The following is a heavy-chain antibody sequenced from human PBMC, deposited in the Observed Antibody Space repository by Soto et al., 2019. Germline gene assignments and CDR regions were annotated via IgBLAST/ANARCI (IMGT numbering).Heavy chain of an antibody. Sequence: PSETLSLTCTVSGGSISSGDYYWSWIRQPPGKGLEWIGYIYYSGSTYYNPSLKSRVTISVDTSKNQFSLKLSSVTAADTAVYYCARAYYYDSSGYYYLLDYWGQGTLV. CDR1: GGSISSGDYY. CDR3: ARAYYYDSSGYYYLLDY. D-gene: IGHD3-22*01. V-gene: IGHV4-30-4*01. CDR2: IYYSGST. J-gene: IGHJ4*02.